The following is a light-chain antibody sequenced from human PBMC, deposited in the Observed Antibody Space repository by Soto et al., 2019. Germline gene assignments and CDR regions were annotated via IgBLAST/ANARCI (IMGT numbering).Light chain of an antibody. CDR1: ISDVGSYNL. V-gene: IGLV2-23*01. Sequence: QTVLTQPASVSGSPGPSITISCTGTISDVGSYNLVSWYQQHPGKAPKLMIYEGSKRPSGVSNRFSGSKSGNTASLTISGLQAEDEADYYCCSYAGSSTLNYVFGTGTKVTVL. J-gene: IGLJ1*01. CDR3: CSYAGSSTLNYV. CDR2: EGS.